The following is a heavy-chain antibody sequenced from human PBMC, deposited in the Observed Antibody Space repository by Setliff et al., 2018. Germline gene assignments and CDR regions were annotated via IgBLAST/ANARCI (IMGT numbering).Heavy chain of an antibody. J-gene: IGHJ4*02. CDR3: AKDWVFPGSLDY. V-gene: IGHV3-15*01. CDR1: GFNFNIAW. D-gene: IGHD3-10*01. CDR2: IKSVSNGGTT. Sequence: GGSLRLSCGASGFNFNIAWMNWVRQAPGKGLEWVGRIKSVSNGGTTDFSAPVKGRSTISRDDSRNMVYLQMSSLKTEDTAVYYCAKDWVFPGSLDYWGQGTLVTVSS.